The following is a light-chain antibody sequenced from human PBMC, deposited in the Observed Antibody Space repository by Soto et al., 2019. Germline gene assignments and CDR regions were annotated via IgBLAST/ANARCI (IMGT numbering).Light chain of an antibody. Sequence: AIQLTQSPSSLSASVGDRVTITCRASQGISSALAWYQQKPGKAPKLLIYDASSLESGVPSRFSGSGSGTDFTLTISSLQHEDFATYYCQQFNSYPRYTFGQGTKLEIK. CDR3: QQFNSYPRYT. V-gene: IGKV1-13*02. CDR1: QGISSA. J-gene: IGKJ2*01. CDR2: DAS.